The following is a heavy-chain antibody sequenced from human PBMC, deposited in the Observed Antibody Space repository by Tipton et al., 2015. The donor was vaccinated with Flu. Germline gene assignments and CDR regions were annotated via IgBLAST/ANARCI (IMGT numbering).Heavy chain of an antibody. Sequence: VQLVQSGPEVKKPGASVKVSCKASGYTFTGYYMNWVRQAPGQGLEWMGWINPNSGGTNYAQKIQGRVTMTRDTSISTAYMELSRLRSDDTAVYYCARLRRGGAVAGSDYWGQGTLVTVSS. CDR2: INPNSGGT. J-gene: IGHJ4*02. CDR3: ARLRRGGAVAGSDY. D-gene: IGHD6-19*01. V-gene: IGHV1-2*02. CDR1: GYTFTGYY.